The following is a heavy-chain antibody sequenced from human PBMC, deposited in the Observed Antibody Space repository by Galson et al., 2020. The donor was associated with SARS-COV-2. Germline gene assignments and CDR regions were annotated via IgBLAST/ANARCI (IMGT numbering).Heavy chain of an antibody. Sequence: GESLKISCAASGFTFSSYGMHWVRQAPGKGLEWVAVISYDGSNKYYADSVKGRFTISRDNSKNTLYLQMNSLRAEDTAVYYCARDGSGSYYGELDYWGQGTLVTVSS. CDR3: ARDGSGSYYGELDY. CDR2: ISYDGSNK. D-gene: IGHD3-10*01. CDR1: GFTFSSYG. J-gene: IGHJ4*02. V-gene: IGHV3-30*03.